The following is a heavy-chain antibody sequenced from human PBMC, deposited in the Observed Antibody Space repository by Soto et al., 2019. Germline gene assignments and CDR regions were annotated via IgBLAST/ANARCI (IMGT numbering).Heavy chain of an antibody. D-gene: IGHD6-13*01. CDR2: IYNSGST. CDR3: ARGSTGYSSSWYRY. V-gene: IGHV4-59*08. J-gene: IGHJ4*02. CDR1: GGPISSYY. Sequence: PSETLSLTFTVSGGPISSYYWSWIRQPPGKGLEWIGYIYNSGSTNYNPSLKSRVTISVDTSKNQFSLKLSSVTAADTAVYYCARGSTGYSSSWYRYWGQGTLVTVSS.